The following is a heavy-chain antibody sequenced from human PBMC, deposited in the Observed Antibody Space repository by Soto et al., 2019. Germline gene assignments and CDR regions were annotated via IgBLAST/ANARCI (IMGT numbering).Heavy chain of an antibody. CDR3: ARLFGVVTIRPFDY. Sequence: QITLKESGPTLVKPTQTLTLTCTFSGFSLSTSGVGVGWIRQPPGKALEWLALIYWDDDKRYSPSLKSRLTITKDTSKNQVVLTMTNMDPVDTATYYCARLFGVVTIRPFDYWGQGTLVTVSS. D-gene: IGHD3-3*01. J-gene: IGHJ4*02. CDR2: IYWDDDK. V-gene: IGHV2-5*02. CDR1: GFSLSTSGVG.